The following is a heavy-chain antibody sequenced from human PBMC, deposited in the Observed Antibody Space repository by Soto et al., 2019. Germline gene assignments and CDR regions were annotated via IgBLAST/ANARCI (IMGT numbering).Heavy chain of an antibody. J-gene: IGHJ4*02. CDR2: ISGSGGST. D-gene: IGHD6-13*01. V-gene: IGHV3-23*01. Sequence: PGGSLRLSCAASGFTFSSYAMSWVRQAPGKGLEWVSAISGSGGSTYYADSVKGRFTISRDNSKNTLYLQMNSLRAEDTAVYYCAKGHVGGAAAPKAYFDYWGQGTLVTVSS. CDR3: AKGHVGGAAAPKAYFDY. CDR1: GFTFSSYA.